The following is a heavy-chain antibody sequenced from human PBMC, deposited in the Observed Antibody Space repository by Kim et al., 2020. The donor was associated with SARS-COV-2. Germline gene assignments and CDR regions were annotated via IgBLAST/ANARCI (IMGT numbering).Heavy chain of an antibody. CDR2: YSGST. D-gene: IGHD1-1*01. V-gene: IGHV4-59*01. CDR3: AREGYTV. Sequence: YSGSTNYTPSLKSRVTISVDTSKNQFSLKLSSVTAADTAVYYCAREGYTVWGQGTTVTVSS. J-gene: IGHJ6*02.